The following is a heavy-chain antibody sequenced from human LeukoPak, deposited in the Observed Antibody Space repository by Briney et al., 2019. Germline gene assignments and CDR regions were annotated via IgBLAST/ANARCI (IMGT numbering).Heavy chain of an antibody. J-gene: IGHJ3*01. D-gene: IGHD2-15*01. CDR3: ARDLDVVVGPAHYDALDL. Sequence: KPGGSLRLSCAASGFTFSDYYINWIRQAPGKGLEWVSSISSSSGAIFYADSVRGRFTISRDNAKNSLFLQMNSLRAEDTAVYYCARDLDVVVGPAHYDALDLWGQGTTVTVS. V-gene: IGHV3-11*04. CDR1: GFTFSDYY. CDR2: ISSSSGAI.